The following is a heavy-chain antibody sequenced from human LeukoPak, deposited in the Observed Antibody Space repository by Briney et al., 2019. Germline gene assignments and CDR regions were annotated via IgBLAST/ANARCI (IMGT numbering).Heavy chain of an antibody. CDR2: IYSGGST. J-gene: IGHJ4*02. Sequence: GGSLRLSCAASGFTVSSNYMSWVRQAPGKGLEWVSVIYSGGSTYYADSVKGRFTISRDNSKNTLYLQMNSLRVEDTAVYYCTRESTVTLGDYYFDFWGQGTLVTVSS. CDR1: GFTVSSNY. CDR3: TRESTVTLGDYYFDF. D-gene: IGHD4-17*01. V-gene: IGHV3-53*05.